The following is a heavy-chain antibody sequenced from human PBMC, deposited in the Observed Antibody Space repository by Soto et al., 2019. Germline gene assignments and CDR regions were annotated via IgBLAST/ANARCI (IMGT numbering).Heavy chain of an antibody. CDR1: GYTFTSYG. CDR2: ISAYNGNT. D-gene: IGHD1-26*01. CDR3: ARDRGIVIVGGTIPDY. V-gene: IGHV1-18*01. Sequence: QVQLVQSGAEVKKPGASVKVSCKASGYTFTSYGISWVRQAPGQGLEWLGWISAYNGNTNYARNLQGRVTVTADTSTTTGYMELRSLRSDGTAVYYCARDRGIVIVGGTIPDYWGQGTLVTVSS. J-gene: IGHJ4*02.